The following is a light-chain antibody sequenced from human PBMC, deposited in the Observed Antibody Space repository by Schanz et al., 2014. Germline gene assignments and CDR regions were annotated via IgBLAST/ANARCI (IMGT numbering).Light chain of an antibody. V-gene: IGLV1-44*01. CDR3: SSYEGSNNIL. J-gene: IGLJ2*01. CDR2: SDN. CDR1: SSNIGSKT. Sequence: QSVLTQPPSASGTPGQRVTISCSGGSSNIGSKTVNWYQQLPGMAPKLLIYSDNQRPSGVPDRFSGSKSGTSASLAISGLQAEDEADFFCSSYEGSNNILFGGGTKVTVL.